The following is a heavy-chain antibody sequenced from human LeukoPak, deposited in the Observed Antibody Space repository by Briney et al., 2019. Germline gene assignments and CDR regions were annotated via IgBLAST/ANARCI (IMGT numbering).Heavy chain of an antibody. CDR2: IYPGDSDT. CDR3: ARLAYCGGDCHLYYFDY. CDR1: GYTFTNYW. V-gene: IGHV5-51*01. Sequence: GESLKISCKGSGYTFTNYWIGWVRQMPGKGLEFMGIIYPGDSDTRYSPSFQGQVTISVDKSINTAYLQWSSLKASDSAMYYCARLAYCGGDCHLYYFDYWGQGTLVTVSS. J-gene: IGHJ4*02. D-gene: IGHD2-21*01.